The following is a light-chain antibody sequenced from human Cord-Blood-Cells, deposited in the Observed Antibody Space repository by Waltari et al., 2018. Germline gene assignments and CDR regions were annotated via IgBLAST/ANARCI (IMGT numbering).Light chain of an antibody. CDR3: QVWDSSSDHV. J-gene: IGLJ1*01. CDR1: NIGSKS. V-gene: IGLV3-21*03. CDR2: EDS. Sequence: SYVLTQPPSVSVAPGKTARITCGGNNIGSKSVHWYQQKPGQDPVLVVYEDSGRPSGSPERFSGSNSANTATLPISRVEAGDEADYYCQVWDSSSDHVFGTGTKVTVL.